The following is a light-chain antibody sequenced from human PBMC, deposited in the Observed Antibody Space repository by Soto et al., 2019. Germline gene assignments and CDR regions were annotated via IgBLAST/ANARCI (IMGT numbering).Light chain of an antibody. V-gene: IGLV2-14*01. Sequence: QSVLTQPASMSGSPGQSVTISCAGTSNDIGGYNYVSWYQHHPGTAPKLIIYDVSSRPSGVSHRFSGSKSGNTASLTISGFQAEDEADYYCSSFSVASPLFGTGTKVTVL. J-gene: IGLJ1*01. CDR3: SSFSVASPL. CDR2: DVS. CDR1: SNDIGGYNY.